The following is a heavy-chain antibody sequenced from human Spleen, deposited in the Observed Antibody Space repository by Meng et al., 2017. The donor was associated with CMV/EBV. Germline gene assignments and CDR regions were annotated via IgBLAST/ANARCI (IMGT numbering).Heavy chain of an antibody. Sequence: GGSLRLSCAASGFTFSSYAMSWVRQSPGKGLEWVAVISYDGSNKYYADSVKGRFTISRDNSKNTLYLQMNSLRAGDTAVYYCARNWNYGFDPWGQGTLVTVSS. D-gene: IGHD1-7*01. CDR1: GFTFSSYA. CDR3: ARNWNYGFDP. V-gene: IGHV3-30*04. CDR2: ISYDGSNK. J-gene: IGHJ5*02.